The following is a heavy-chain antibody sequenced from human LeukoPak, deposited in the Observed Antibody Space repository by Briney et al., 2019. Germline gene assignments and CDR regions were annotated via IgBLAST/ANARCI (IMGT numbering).Heavy chain of an antibody. CDR2: ISYDGSNL. Sequence: GGSLSLSCAASAFSGRDYAMNWVRQAPGKGLEWVAFISYDGSNLIYADSVKGRFTIPRDTSKNTLYLQMNSLRAEDTAVYYCANLPRDGYNFDFWGQGTLVTVSS. CDR1: AFSGRDYA. J-gene: IGHJ4*02. CDR3: ANLPRDGYNFDF. V-gene: IGHV3-30*18. D-gene: IGHD5-24*01.